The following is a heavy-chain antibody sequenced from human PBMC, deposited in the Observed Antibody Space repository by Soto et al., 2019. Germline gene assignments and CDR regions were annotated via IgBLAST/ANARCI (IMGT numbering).Heavy chain of an antibody. V-gene: IGHV3-21*01. CDR1: GFTFSSYS. CDR3: ARCGLAAGPQYYYYYGMYV. J-gene: IGHJ6*02. CDR2: ISSSSSYI. Sequence: EVQLVESGGGLVKPGGSLRLSCAASGFTFSSYSMNWVREASGKGLEWVSSISSSSSYIYYADSVKGRFTISRDNAKNSLCLQMDSLRAEDTAMYYCARCGLAAGPQYYYYYGMYVWGQGNTVTVSS. D-gene: IGHD6-13*01.